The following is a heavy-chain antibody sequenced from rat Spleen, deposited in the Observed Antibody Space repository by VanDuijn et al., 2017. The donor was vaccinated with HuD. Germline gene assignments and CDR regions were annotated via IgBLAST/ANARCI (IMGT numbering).Heavy chain of an antibody. CDR3: ARSDGVHYYLPFAD. J-gene: IGHJ3*01. CDR2: INSAGTT. V-gene: IGHV3-3*01. D-gene: IGHD1-6*01. CDR1: GYSITNSYR. Sequence: EVQLQESGPGLVKPSQSLSLTCSVTGYSITNSYRWNWIRKLPGNKLDWMGYINSAGTTIYNPSLKSRISITRDASKNQFFLQVNSVTSEDTATYYCARSDGVHYYLPFADWGQGALVTVSS.